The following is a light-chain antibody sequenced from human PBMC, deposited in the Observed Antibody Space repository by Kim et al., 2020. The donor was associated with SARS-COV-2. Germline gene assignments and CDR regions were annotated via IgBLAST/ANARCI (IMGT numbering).Light chain of an antibody. Sequence: ASVGDRVTITCRATQDISSWLAWYQQKPGKAPKRLIYDASTLQSGVPSRFSGSGSGTDFTLTISSLQPEDFTTYYCQQAYSFPITFGQGTRLEIK. CDR3: QQAYSFPIT. V-gene: IGKV1-12*01. CDR1: QDISSW. CDR2: DAS. J-gene: IGKJ5*01.